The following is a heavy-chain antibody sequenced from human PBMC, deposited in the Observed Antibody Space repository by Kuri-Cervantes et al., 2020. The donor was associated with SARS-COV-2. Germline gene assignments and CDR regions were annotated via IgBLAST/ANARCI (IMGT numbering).Heavy chain of an antibody. CDR2: VYYSGDT. CDR3: ASRDADNISSDAFDI. J-gene: IGHJ3*02. V-gene: IGHV4-31*11. D-gene: IGHD1-1*01. Sequence: SETLSLTCVVSGDSISSSGYYWNWIRQHPGKGLEWIGYVYYSGDTYYNPSLKSRVSISAQTSQNQFSLRLTSVTVADTAVYYCASRDADNISSDAFDIWGQGTMVTVSS. CDR1: GDSISSSGYY.